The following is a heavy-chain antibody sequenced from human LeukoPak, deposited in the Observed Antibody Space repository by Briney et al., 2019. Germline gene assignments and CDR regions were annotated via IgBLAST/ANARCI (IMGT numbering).Heavy chain of an antibody. J-gene: IGHJ5*02. V-gene: IGHV1-2*02. CDR1: GYTFTGYY. CDR3: ARVLRPGGIWFDP. Sequence: ASVKVSCKASGYTFTGYYMHWVRQAPGQGLEWMGWINPNSGGTNYAQKFQGRVTMTRDTSISTAYMELSRLRSDDTAVYYCARVLRPGGIWFDPWGQGTLVTVSS. CDR2: INPNSGGT. D-gene: IGHD3-10*01.